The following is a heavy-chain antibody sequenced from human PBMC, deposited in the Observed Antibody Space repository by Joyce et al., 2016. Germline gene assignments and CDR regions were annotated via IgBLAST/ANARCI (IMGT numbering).Heavy chain of an antibody. J-gene: IGHJ4*02. V-gene: IGHV3-21*06. CDR1: GFTFSRYG. CDR3: VRGDPYYDSSGFDY. D-gene: IGHD3-22*01. Sequence: EVRLVESGGGLVRPGGSLRLSCATSGFTFSRYGMNCVRQAPGKGLQWVSAIIASGNYIYYADSLKGRFTISRDNAKSSLFLQMNSLRAEDTAVYYCVRGDPYYDSSGFDYWGRGALVTVSS. CDR2: IIASGNYI.